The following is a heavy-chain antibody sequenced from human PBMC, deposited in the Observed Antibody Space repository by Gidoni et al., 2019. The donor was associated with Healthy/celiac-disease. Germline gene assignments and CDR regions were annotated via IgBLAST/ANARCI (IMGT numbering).Heavy chain of an antibody. CDR3: ARDKSSGWYSPFDY. Sequence: QVQLVQSGAEVKKLGASVKVFCKASGYTFTSYGISWVRQAPGQGLEWMGWISAYNGNTNYAQKLQGRVTMTTDTSTSTAYMGLRSLRSNDTAVYYCARDKSSGWYSPFDYWSQGTLVTVSS. CDR2: ISAYNGNT. CDR1: GYTFTSYG. V-gene: IGHV1-18*01. D-gene: IGHD6-19*01. J-gene: IGHJ4*02.